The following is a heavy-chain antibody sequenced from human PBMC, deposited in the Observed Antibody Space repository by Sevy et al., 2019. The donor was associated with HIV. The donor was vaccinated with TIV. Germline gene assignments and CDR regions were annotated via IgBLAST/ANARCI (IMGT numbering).Heavy chain of an antibody. J-gene: IGHJ6*03. Sequence: SETLSLTCTVSGGSISSYYWSWIRQPPGKGLEWIGYIYYSGSTNYNPSLKSRVTISVDTSKNQFSLKLSSVTAADTAMYYCAGTVAGYCSGGSCYSDYYYYMDVWGKGTTVTVSS. CDR2: IYYSGST. CDR3: AGTVAGYCSGGSCYSDYYYYMDV. D-gene: IGHD2-15*01. CDR1: GGSISSYY. V-gene: IGHV4-59*01.